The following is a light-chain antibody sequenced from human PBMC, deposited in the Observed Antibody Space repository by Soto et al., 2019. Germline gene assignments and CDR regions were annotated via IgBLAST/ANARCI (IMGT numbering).Light chain of an antibody. J-gene: IGLJ1*01. CDR3: SSYTSSSLYV. Sequence: QSALTQSATVSGYPGQSITISCTGTSSDVGGSNYVSWYQQLPGKAPKLMIYDVSDRPSGVSNRFSGSKSGNTASLTISGLQAEDEADYYCSSYTSSSLYVFGTGTKVTVL. V-gene: IGLV2-14*01. CDR1: SSDVGGSNY. CDR2: DVS.